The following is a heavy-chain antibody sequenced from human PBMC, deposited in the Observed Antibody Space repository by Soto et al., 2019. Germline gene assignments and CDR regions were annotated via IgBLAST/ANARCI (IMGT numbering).Heavy chain of an antibody. CDR1: GFTFSSYG. CDR3: ARKDDSSYYYGMDV. D-gene: IGHD1-1*01. Sequence: QVQLVESGGGVVQPGRSLRLSCAASGFTFSSYGMHWVRQAPGKGLEWVAVIWYDGSNKYYADSVKGRFTISRDNSKNTLYLQMNSLRAEDTAVYYCARKDDSSYYYGMDVWGQGTTVTVSS. V-gene: IGHV3-33*01. J-gene: IGHJ6*02. CDR2: IWYDGSNK.